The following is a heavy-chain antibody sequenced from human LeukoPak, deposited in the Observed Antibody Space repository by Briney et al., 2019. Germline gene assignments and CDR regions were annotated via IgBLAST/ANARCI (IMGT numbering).Heavy chain of an antibody. CDR2: IKQDGSEK. CDR1: GFTFSSYW. CDR3: ARENGGILWFGELLYGYY. J-gene: IGHJ4*02. Sequence: GGSLRLSCAASGFTFSSYWMSWVRQAPGRGLEWVANIKQDGSEKYYVDSVKGRFTISRDNAKNSLYLQMNSLRAEDTAVYYCARENGGILWFGELLYGYYWGQGTLVTVSS. D-gene: IGHD3-10*01. V-gene: IGHV3-7*01.